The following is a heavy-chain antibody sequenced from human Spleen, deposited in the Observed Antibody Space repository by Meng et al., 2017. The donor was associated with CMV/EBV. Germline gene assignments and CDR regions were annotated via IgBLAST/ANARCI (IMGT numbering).Heavy chain of an antibody. D-gene: IGHD3-16*01. CDR1: GFTLSSYT. J-gene: IGHJ4*02. Sequence: GESLKISCAASGFTLSSYTMNWVRQVPGKGLQWVSSISSSSSHIYYADSVKGRFTISRDNAKNSVYLQMNSLRAEDTAVYYCARLGGVEGNWGQGTLVTVSS. V-gene: IGHV3-21*01. CDR3: ARLGGVEGN. CDR2: ISSSSSHI.